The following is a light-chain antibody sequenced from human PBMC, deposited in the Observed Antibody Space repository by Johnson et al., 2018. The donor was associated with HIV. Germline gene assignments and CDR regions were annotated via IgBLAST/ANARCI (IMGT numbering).Light chain of an antibody. CDR1: SSNIGNNY. Sequence: QSVLTQPPSVSAAPGQKVTISCSGSSSNIGNNYVSWYQQIPGTAPKLLIFDNNKRPSGIPDRFSASKSGTSATLGITGLQTGDEADYYCGTWDSSLGAYVFGTGTKVTVL. CDR2: DNN. V-gene: IGLV1-51*01. J-gene: IGLJ1*01. CDR3: GTWDSSLGAYV.